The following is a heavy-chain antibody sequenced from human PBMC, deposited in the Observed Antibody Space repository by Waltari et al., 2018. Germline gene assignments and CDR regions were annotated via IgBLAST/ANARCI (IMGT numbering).Heavy chain of an antibody. CDR3: ARDENTAMGYNWYFDL. J-gene: IGHJ2*01. Sequence: QVQLQESGPGLVKPSQTLSLTCTVSGGSISSGGYYWSWIRQHPGKGLEWIGYIYYSGSTYYNPSLKSRVTISVDTSKNQFSLKLSSVTAADTAVYYCARDENTAMGYNWYFDLWGRGTLVTVSS. CDR1: GGSISSGGYY. D-gene: IGHD5-18*01. CDR2: IYYSGST. V-gene: IGHV4-31*03.